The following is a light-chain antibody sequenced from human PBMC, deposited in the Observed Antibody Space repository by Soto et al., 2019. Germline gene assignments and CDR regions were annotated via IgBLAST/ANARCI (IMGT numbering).Light chain of an antibody. CDR3: PQYGSSGT. CDR2: GAS. J-gene: IGKJ1*01. Sequence: EHVLTQSPGTLSLSPGERATLSCRASQSVSNNYLAWYQQTPGQAPRLLIYGASNRATGIPDRFSGSGSGRDFTLTISRLEPEDFAVYYCPQYGSSGTFGQGTKVDIK. CDR1: QSVSNNY. V-gene: IGKV3-20*01.